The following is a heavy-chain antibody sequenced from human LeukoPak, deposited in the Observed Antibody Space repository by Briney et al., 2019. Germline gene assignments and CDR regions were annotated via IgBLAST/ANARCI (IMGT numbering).Heavy chain of an antibody. CDR1: GGSINNYY. Sequence: SETLSLTCTVSGGSINNYYWSWIRQPPGKGLEWIGEINHSGSTNYNPSLKSRVTISVDTSKNQFSLKLSSVTAADTAVYYCARHMYYYDSSGYYYYYYMDVWGKGTTVTISS. D-gene: IGHD3-22*01. V-gene: IGHV4-34*01. J-gene: IGHJ6*03. CDR2: INHSGST. CDR3: ARHMYYYDSSGYYYYYYMDV.